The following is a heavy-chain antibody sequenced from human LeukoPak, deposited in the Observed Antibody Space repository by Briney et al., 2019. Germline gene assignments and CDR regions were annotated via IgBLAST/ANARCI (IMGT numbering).Heavy chain of an antibody. CDR3: ARDLRSGSYHADY. CDR2: INPNSGGT. D-gene: IGHD1-26*01. J-gene: IGHJ4*02. V-gene: IGHV1-2*02. Sequence: ASVKVSCKASGYTFTGYYIHWVRQAPGQGLEWMGWINPNSGGTNYAQKFQGRVTMTRDTSISTAYMELSRLRSDDTAVYYRARDLRSGSYHADYWGQGTLVTVSS. CDR1: GYTFTGYY.